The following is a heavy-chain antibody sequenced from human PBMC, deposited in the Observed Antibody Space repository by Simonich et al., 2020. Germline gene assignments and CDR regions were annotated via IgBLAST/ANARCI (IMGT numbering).Heavy chain of an antibody. CDR2: IRLKRGSI. J-gene: IGHJ4*02. Sequence: EVQLVESGGGLVQPGRSLRLSCAASGFTFDDYAKHWVRQAPGRGGGGGLGIRLKRGSIGYEDSVKGRFTISRDNAKNSLYLQMNSLRAEDTALYYCAKDSGYCSGGSCYYFDYWGQGTLVTVSS. CDR3: AKDSGYCSGGSCYYFDY. V-gene: IGHV3-9*01. CDR1: GFTFDDYA. D-gene: IGHD2-15*01.